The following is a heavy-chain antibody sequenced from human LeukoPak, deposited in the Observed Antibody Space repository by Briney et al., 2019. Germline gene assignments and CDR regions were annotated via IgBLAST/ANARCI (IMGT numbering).Heavy chain of an antibody. V-gene: IGHV1-18*01. CDR2: ISAYNGNT. J-gene: IGHJ6*03. CDR3: ARDRHSSSWYYYYYMDV. Sequence: PGASVTVSCKASGYTFTSYGISWVRQAPGQGLEWMGWISAYNGNTNYAQKLQGRVTMTTDTSTSTAYMELRSLRSDDTAVYYCARDRHSSSWYYYYYMDVWGKGTTVTVSS. D-gene: IGHD6-13*01. CDR1: GYTFTSYG.